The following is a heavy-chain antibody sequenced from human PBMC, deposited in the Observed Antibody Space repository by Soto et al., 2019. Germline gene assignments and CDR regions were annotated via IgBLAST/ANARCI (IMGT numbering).Heavy chain of an antibody. Sequence: SVKVSCKASGGTFSSYTISWVRQAPGQGLEWMGRIIPILGIADYAQKFQGRVTITADKSTSTAYMELSSLRSEDTAVYYCARFIYGDYGYDYWGQGTLVTVSS. CDR1: GGTFSSYT. CDR3: ARFIYGDYGYDY. V-gene: IGHV1-69*02. CDR2: IIPILGIA. D-gene: IGHD4-17*01. J-gene: IGHJ4*02.